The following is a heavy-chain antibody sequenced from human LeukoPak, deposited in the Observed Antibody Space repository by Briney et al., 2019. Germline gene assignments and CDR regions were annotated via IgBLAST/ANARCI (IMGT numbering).Heavy chain of an antibody. D-gene: IGHD2-2*01. J-gene: IGHJ3*02. CDR1: GVSVSDGRYY. Sequence: SQTLSLTCNVSGVSVSDGRYYWTWIRQHPAEGLEWIGYKYYTGSAKYNPSLKSRLTISVDTSKNQFSLQLSSMTAADTATYYCATPYCSSISCLDVFNMWGQGTRVTVSS. CDR2: KYYTGSA. V-gene: IGHV4-31*03. CDR3: ATPYCSSISCLDVFNM.